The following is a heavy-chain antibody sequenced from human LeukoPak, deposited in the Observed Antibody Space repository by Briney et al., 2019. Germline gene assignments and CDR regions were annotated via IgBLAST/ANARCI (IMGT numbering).Heavy chain of an antibody. J-gene: IGHJ6*03. CDR2: IFYSGST. D-gene: IGHD2-2*02. V-gene: IGHV4-59*12. Sequence: SETLSLTCTVSGGSISSYYWSWIRQPPGKGLEWIGYIFYSGSTNYNPFLKSRVTISVDTSKNQFSLKLSSVTAADTAVYYCAREEWTNSYCSSTSCYRQLGLYYYYYMDVWGKGTTVTVSS. CDR3: AREEWTNSYCSSTSCYRQLGLYYYYYMDV. CDR1: GGSISSYY.